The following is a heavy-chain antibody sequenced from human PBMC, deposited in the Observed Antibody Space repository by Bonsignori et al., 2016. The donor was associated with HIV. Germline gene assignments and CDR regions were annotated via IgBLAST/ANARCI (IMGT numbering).Heavy chain of an antibody. CDR2: MNPNSGNT. J-gene: IGHJ4*02. D-gene: IGHD5-18*01. CDR3: ARAKQLWLKGAFDY. V-gene: IGHV1-8*01. Sequence: WVRQAPGQGLEWMGWMNPNSGNTGYAQKFQGRVTTTRNTSISTAYMELSSLRSEDTAVYYCARAKQLWLKGAFDYWGQGTLVTVSS.